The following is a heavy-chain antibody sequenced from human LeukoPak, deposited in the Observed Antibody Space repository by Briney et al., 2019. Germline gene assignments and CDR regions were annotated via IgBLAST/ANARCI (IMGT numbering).Heavy chain of an antibody. CDR3: ARGGIKWELDNWFDP. CDR1: GGSISSSNW. CDR2: IFHSGST. J-gene: IGHJ5*02. D-gene: IGHD1-26*01. Sequence: PSGTLSLTCAVSGGSISSSNWWSWVRPPPGKGLEWIGEIFHSGSTNYNPSLKSRVTISVDKSKNQFSLKLNSVTAADTAVYYCARGGIKWELDNWFDPWGQGTLVTVSS. V-gene: IGHV4-4*02.